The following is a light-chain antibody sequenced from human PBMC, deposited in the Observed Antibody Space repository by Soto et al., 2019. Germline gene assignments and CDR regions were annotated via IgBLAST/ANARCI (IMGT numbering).Light chain of an antibody. Sequence: EKVMMQSPATLSVSPGERATLSCRASENVKNRLAWYQQKPGQAPRLLIYDAFTRATGIPARFSGSASGTEFTLTISSLQSEDFAVYYCRQYDDWPLTLGGGTKVEIK. CDR3: RQYDDWPLT. CDR2: DAF. V-gene: IGKV3-15*01. CDR1: ENVKNR. J-gene: IGKJ4*01.